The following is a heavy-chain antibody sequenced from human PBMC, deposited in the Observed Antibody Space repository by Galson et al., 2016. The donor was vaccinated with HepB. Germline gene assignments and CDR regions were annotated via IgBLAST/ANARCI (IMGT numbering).Heavy chain of an antibody. J-gene: IGHJ6*02. CDR2: VYYSGST. CDR1: GASISRSSNY. V-gene: IGHV4-39*01. Sequence: SETLSLTCTVSGASISRSSNYWGWIRQPPGKGLEWLGTVYYSGSTYYNPSLKSRVTISVDTSKNQFSLKLSSVTAVDTAVYYCARHHQGVKGSYYGMGVWGQGTTVTVSS. CDR3: ARHHQGVKGSYYGMGV. D-gene: IGHD3-10*01.